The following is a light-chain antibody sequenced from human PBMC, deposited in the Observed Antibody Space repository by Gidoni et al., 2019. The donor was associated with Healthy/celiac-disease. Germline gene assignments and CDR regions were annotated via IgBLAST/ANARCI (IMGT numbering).Light chain of an antibody. CDR3: QQSYSTLWT. CDR2: AAS. CDR1: QSISSY. Sequence: IQLTQSPPSLSASVGDRVTITCRASQSISSYLNWYQQKPGKAPKLLIYAASSLQSGVPSRFSGSGSGTDFTLTISSLQPEDFATYYCQQSYSTLWTFGQGTKVEIK. J-gene: IGKJ1*01. V-gene: IGKV1-39*01.